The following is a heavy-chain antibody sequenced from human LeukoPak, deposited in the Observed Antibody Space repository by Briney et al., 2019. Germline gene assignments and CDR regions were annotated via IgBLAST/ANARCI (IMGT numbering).Heavy chain of an antibody. J-gene: IGHJ5*02. V-gene: IGHV4-4*07. D-gene: IGHD3-10*01. CDR3: ARGDGSTIARGVSRYGWLYA. CDR1: GGLVSSYY. Sequence: SETLSLTCTVSGGLVSSYYWTWIRQPAGKGLGWIGRIFTTGSTNYNPSLMSRVTLSVDTSKSQFSLKLRSVTAADTAVYYCARGDGSTIARGVSRYGWLYAWGQGALVTVSS. CDR2: IFTTGST.